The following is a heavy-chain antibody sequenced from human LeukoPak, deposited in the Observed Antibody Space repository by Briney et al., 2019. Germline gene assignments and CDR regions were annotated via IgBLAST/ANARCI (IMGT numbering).Heavy chain of an antibody. CDR2: IKQDGSEK. Sequence: GGSLRLSCAASGFTFSSYAMSWVRQAPGKGLEWVANIKQDGSEKYYVDSVKGRFTISRDNAKNSLYLQMNSLRAEDTAVYYCARDRGRSWYDVGHYYYYGMDVWGQGTTVTVSS. V-gene: IGHV3-7*01. CDR1: GFTFSSYA. J-gene: IGHJ6*02. D-gene: IGHD6-13*01. CDR3: ARDRGRSWYDVGHYYYYGMDV.